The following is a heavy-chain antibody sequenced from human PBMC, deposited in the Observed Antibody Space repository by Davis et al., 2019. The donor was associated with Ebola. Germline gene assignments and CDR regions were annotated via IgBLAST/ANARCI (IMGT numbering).Heavy chain of an antibody. D-gene: IGHD6-13*01. CDR1: GFTFSTYS. V-gene: IGHV3-48*04. J-gene: IGHJ6*04. Sequence: GGSLRLSCAASGFTFSTYSMNWVRQAPGKGLEWVSYISSSSNTIYYVDSVKGRFTISRDNAKNSLYLQMNSLRAEDTAVYYCARDPGSSWYFMDVWGKGTTVAVSS. CDR2: ISSSSNTI. CDR3: ARDPGSSWYFMDV.